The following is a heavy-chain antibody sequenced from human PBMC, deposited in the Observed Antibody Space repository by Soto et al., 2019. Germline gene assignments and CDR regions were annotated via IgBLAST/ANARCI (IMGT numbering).Heavy chain of an antibody. CDR1: GGTFSSYT. J-gene: IGHJ6*02. Sequence: QVQLVQSGAEVKKPGSSVKVSCKASGGTFSSYTISWVRQAPGQGLEWMGRIIPILGIANYAQKFQGRVTITADKSTSTAYMELSSLRSEDTAVYYCGYNFSYYYGMDVWGQGTTVTVSS. D-gene: IGHD1-26*01. CDR2: IIPILGIA. V-gene: IGHV1-69*02. CDR3: GYNFSYYYGMDV.